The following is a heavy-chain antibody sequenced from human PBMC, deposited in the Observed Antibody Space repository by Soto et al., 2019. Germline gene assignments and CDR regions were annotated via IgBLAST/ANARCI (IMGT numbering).Heavy chain of an antibody. D-gene: IGHD4-17*01. CDR1: GFTVSSNY. Sequence: GGSLRLSCAASGFTVSSNYMSWVRQAPGKGLEWVSVIYSGGSTYYADSVKGRFTISRDNSKNTVYLQMNSLRAEDTAVYYCARVRPPVTTVYFDYWGQGTLVTVSS. V-gene: IGHV3-66*01. CDR2: IYSGGST. J-gene: IGHJ4*02. CDR3: ARVRPPVTTVYFDY.